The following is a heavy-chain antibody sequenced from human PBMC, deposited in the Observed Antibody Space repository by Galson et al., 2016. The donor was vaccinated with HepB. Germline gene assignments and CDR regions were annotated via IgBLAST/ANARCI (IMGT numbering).Heavy chain of an antibody. D-gene: IGHD6-19*01. CDR2: IYYSGST. J-gene: IGHJ6*03. V-gene: IGHV4-39*01. CDR3: ATGISVAGKYYYYYMDV. CDR1: GDSISGTEYY. Sequence: SETLSLTCIVSGDSISGTEYYWGWIRQSPGRGLEWIGSIYYSGSTYYNPSLERRVTISVDTSKNQFSRRLSSVTAADTAVYYCATGISVAGKYYYYYMDVWGKGTTVTVSS.